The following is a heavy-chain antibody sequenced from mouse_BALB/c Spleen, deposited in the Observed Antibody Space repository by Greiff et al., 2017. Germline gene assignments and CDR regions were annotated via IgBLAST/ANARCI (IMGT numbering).Heavy chain of an antibody. CDR3: AKAFTTATDYFDY. CDR1: GYTFTSYW. V-gene: IGHV1S81*02. J-gene: IGHJ2*01. CDR2: INPSNGRT. D-gene: IGHD1-2*01. Sequence: QVQLQQPGAELVKPGASVKLSCKASGYTFTSYWMHWVKQRPGQGLEWIGEINPSNGRTNYNEKFKSKATLTVDKSSSTAYMQLSSLTSEDSAVYYCAKAFTTATDYFDYWGQGTTLTVSS.